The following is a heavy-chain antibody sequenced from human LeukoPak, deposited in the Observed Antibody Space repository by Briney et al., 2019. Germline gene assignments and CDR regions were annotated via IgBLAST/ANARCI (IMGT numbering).Heavy chain of an antibody. Sequence: GGSLRLSCAASGLTFSNYPMTWVRQAPGKGLEWVSSISSGGVTTSYADSVKGRFTISRDNSRNTLYLQMNSLRAEDTAIYYCAKYLRAARRIFDYWGQGTLVTVSS. CDR2: ISSGGVTT. D-gene: IGHD6-13*01. CDR3: AKYLRAARRIFDY. CDR1: GLTFSNYP. V-gene: IGHV3-23*01. J-gene: IGHJ4*02.